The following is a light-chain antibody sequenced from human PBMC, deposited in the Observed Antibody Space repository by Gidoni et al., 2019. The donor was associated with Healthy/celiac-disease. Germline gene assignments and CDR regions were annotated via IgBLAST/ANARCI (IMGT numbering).Light chain of an antibody. CDR3: QQSYSTLLIT. Sequence: DIQMTQYPSSLSASVGDRVTITCRASQSISSYLNWYQQKPGKAPKLLLYAASSLQSGVPSRFSGSGSGTDFTLTISSLQPEDFATYYCQQSYSTLLITFXQXTRLEIK. CDR2: AAS. CDR1: QSISSY. V-gene: IGKV1-39*01. J-gene: IGKJ5*01.